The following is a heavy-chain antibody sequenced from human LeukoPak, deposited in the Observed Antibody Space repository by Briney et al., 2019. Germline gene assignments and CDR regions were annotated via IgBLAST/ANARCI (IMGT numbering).Heavy chain of an antibody. Sequence: ASVKVSCKASGYTFTGYYMHWVRQAPGQGLEWMGRINPNSGGTNYAQKFQGRVTMTRDTSISKAYMELSRLRSDDTAVYYCARGFSRLKAYSDYVGYWGQGTLVTVSS. CDR3: ARGFSRLKAYSDYVGY. CDR1: GYTFTGYY. V-gene: IGHV1-2*06. J-gene: IGHJ4*02. CDR2: INPNSGGT. D-gene: IGHD4-11*01.